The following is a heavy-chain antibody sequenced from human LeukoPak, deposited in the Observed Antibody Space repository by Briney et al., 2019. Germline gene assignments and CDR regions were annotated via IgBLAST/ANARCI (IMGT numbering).Heavy chain of an antibody. J-gene: IGHJ5*02. Sequence: GASVKVSCKASGYTFTSYAMHWVRQAPGQRLEWMAWINVDSGNTKYSQEFQGRVTITRDTSASTAYMELSSLRSEDMAVYYCARGRLGYCSSTSCLSWFDPWGQGTLVTVSS. D-gene: IGHD2-2*01. CDR2: INVDSGNT. CDR3: ARGRLGYCSSTSCLSWFDP. V-gene: IGHV1-3*03. CDR1: GYTFTSYA.